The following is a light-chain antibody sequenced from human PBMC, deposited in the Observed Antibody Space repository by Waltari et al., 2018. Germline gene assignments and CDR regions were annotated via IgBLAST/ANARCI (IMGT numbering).Light chain of an antibody. CDR1: QYIGGY. Sequence: DIQMTQSPSSLSASVGDTVTISCRPSQYIGGYLNWYQLKGGKAPKLLIAGSSRLQDGVPSRFTGSGSGTDFSLTISSLPSDDFAIYVCQQSFIPPWTFGQGTKVDI. CDR2: GSS. J-gene: IGKJ1*01. CDR3: QQSFIPPWT. V-gene: IGKV1-39*01.